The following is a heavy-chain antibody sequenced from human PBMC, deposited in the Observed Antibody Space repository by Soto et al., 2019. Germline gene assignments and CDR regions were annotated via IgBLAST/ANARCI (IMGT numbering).Heavy chain of an antibody. D-gene: IGHD1-1*01. V-gene: IGHV3-23*01. CDR3: ARDLSWNQADY. CDR1: GFTFSIYA. Sequence: PGGSLRLSCAASGFTFSIYAMTWVRQAPGKGLEWVSSISGSGDSTYYADSVKGRFTISRDNSKNTLYLQMNSLRVEDTAVYYCARDLSWNQADYWGQGTLVTVSS. J-gene: IGHJ4*02. CDR2: ISGSGDST.